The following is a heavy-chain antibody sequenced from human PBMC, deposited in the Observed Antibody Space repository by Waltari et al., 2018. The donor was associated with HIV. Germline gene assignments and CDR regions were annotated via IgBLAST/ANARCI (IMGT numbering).Heavy chain of an antibody. J-gene: IGHJ4*02. CDR2: ISYNGKRT. CDR3: AKDLAGSSL. CDR1: GFNFRING. D-gene: IGHD3-10*01. V-gene: IGHV3-30*18. Sequence: QENLVESGGGVVQPGGPLRLSCAGSGFNFRINGMHWVRPSPGKGLEGVATISYNGKRTDYVDSVKGRFTISRDNSKHTVFLQMSSLRAEDTSVYYCAKDLAGSSLWGQGALVTVSS.